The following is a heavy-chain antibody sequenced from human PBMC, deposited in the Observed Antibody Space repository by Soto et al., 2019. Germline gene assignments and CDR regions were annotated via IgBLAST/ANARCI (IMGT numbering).Heavy chain of an antibody. CDR2: ISAYNGNT. V-gene: IGHV1-18*01. CDR3: ATPMYQLPTGP. J-gene: IGHJ5*02. D-gene: IGHD2-2*01. Sequence: ASVKGSCKASGYTFTSYGISWVRQAPGQGLEWMGWISAYNGNTNYAQKLQGRVTMTTDTSTSTAYMELRSLRSDDTAVYYCATPMYQLPTGPWGQGTLVTVSS. CDR1: GYTFTSYG.